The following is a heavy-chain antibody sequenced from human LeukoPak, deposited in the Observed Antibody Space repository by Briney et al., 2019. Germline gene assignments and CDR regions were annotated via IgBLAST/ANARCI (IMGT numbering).Heavy chain of an antibody. D-gene: IGHD3-16*01. J-gene: IGHJ4*02. CDR2: IKEDGSKT. CDR3: VRGGGFFRFEY. V-gene: IGHV3-7*01. Sequence: PGGSLRLSCAASGFIFGNYWMTWVRQAPGKGLEWLVHIKEDGSKTDYVDSVRGRFTISRDNAKNSLYLQMSNLRDEDTAVYYCVRGGGFFRFEYWGQGTLVSVSS. CDR1: GFIFGNYW.